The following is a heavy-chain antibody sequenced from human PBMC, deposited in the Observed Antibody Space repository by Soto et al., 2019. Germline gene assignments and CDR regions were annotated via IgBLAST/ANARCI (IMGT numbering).Heavy chain of an antibody. CDR2: IYHSGST. Sequence: QVQLQESGPGLVKSSGTLSLTCAVSGASISSSNWWSWVRQPPGKGLEWIGEIYHSGSTNYNPSLNSRVTISVAKSKNQFSLKLSSVTAADTAVYYCVRAGWLQSQWAFDIWGQGTMVTASS. CDR1: GASISSSNW. CDR3: VRAGWLQSQWAFDI. J-gene: IGHJ3*02. D-gene: IGHD5-12*01. V-gene: IGHV4-4*02.